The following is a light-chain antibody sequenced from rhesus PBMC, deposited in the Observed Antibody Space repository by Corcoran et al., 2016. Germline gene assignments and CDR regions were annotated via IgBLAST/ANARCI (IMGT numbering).Light chain of an antibody. V-gene: IGKV1-69*01. CDR3: QQHDHSPLT. Sequence: DIQMTQSPSSLSASVGDRVTITCRASQAISTWLAWYQQKPGKAPNLLLYRASNLETGVPSRFSGSGSGTDFTLTISSLQPEDIATYYCQQHDHSPLTFGGGTKVEIK. CDR2: RAS. J-gene: IGKJ4*01. CDR1: QAISTW.